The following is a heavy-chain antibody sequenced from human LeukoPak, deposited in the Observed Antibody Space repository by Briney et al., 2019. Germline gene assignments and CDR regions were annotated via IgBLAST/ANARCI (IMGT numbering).Heavy chain of an antibody. V-gene: IGHV4-59*01. J-gene: IGHJ4*02. CDR3: ARLTNYDSSGYSSFDY. D-gene: IGHD3-22*01. CDR2: IYYSGST. CDR1: GGSISSYY. Sequence: SETLSLTCTVSGGSISSYYWSWIRQPPGKGLEWIGYIYYSGSTNYNPSLKSRVTISVDTSKNQFSLKLSSVTAADTAVYYCARLTNYDSSGYSSFDYWGQGTLVTVSS.